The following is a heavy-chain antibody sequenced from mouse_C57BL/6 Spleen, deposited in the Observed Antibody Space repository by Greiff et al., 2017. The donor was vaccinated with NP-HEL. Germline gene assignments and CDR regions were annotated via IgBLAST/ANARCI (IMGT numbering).Heavy chain of an antibody. J-gene: IGHJ1*03. CDR3: ASYYYGRVSWYFDV. D-gene: IGHD1-1*01. V-gene: IGHV1-82*01. Sequence: QVQLQQSGPELVKPGASVKISCKASGYAFSSSWMNWVKQRPGTGLEWIGRIYPGDGDTNYNGKFKGKATLTADKSSSTAYMQLSSLTSEDSAVYLCASYYYGRVSWYFDVWGTGTTVTVSS. CDR2: IYPGDGDT. CDR1: GYAFSSSW.